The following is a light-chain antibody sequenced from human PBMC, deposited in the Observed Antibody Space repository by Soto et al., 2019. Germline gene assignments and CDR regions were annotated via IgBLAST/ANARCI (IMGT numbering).Light chain of an antibody. CDR2: GAS. J-gene: IGKJ1*01. Sequence: EIVLTQSPGSLSLSPGERATLSCRASQSVDSSFFAWYQQKPAQAPRLLIYGASNRAPGIPGRFSGRGSGTDFNLIITGLEHKDFAVYCCPQYVSSVTFGQGTKVEIK. CDR1: QSVDSSF. V-gene: IGKV3-20*01. CDR3: PQYVSSVT.